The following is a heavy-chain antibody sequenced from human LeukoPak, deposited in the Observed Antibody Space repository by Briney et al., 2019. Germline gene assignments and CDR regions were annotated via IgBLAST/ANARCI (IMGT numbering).Heavy chain of an antibody. Sequence: SVKVSCKASGGTFSSYAISWVRQAPGQGLEWMGGIIPIFGTANYAQKFQGRVTITTDESTSTAYMELSSLRSEDTAVYYCARDLGYCSSTSCSAVVSRYYYYMDVWGKVTTVTVSS. D-gene: IGHD2-2*01. CDR2: IIPIFGTA. CDR1: GGTFSSYA. CDR3: ARDLGYCSSTSCSAVVSRYYYYMDV. J-gene: IGHJ6*03. V-gene: IGHV1-69*05.